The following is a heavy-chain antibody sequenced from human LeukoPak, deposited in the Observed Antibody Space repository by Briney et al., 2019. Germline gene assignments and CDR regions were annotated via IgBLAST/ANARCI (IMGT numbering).Heavy chain of an antibody. CDR1: GFTFSSYS. J-gene: IGHJ4*02. V-gene: IGHV3-21*01. Sequence: PGGSLRLSCAASGFTFSSYSMNWVRQAPGKGLEWVSSISSSSSYIYYADSVKGRFTISRDNAKNSLYLQMNSLRAEDTAVYYCARGHHVPTIAAADHFDYWGQGTLVTVSS. D-gene: IGHD6-13*01. CDR3: ARGHHVPTIAAADHFDY. CDR2: ISSSSSYI.